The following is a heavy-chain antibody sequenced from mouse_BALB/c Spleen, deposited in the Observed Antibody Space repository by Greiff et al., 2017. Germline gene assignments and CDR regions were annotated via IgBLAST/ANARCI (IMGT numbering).Heavy chain of an antibody. V-gene: IGHV5-12-2*01. Sequence: EVQLVESGGGLVQPGGSLKLSCAASGFTFSSYTMSWVRQTPEKRLEWVAYISNGGGSTYYPDTVKGRFTISRDNAKNTLYLQMSSLKSEDTAMYYCARQGGTDYFDYWGQGTTLTVSS. CDR1: GFTFSSYT. J-gene: IGHJ2*01. CDR3: ARQGGTDYFDY. CDR2: ISNGGGST. D-gene: IGHD4-1*01.